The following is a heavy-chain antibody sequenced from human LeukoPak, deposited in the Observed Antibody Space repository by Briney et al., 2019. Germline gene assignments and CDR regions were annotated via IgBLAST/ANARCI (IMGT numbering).Heavy chain of an antibody. CDR1: GDSISSYF. Sequence: PSETLSLTCTVSGDSISSYFWTWIRQPAGKGLEWIGRIYSSGSTNYNPSLKSRVTISVDKSRNQFSLKLSSVTAADTAVYYCARAGVLWQRPRDYYYYYMDVWGKGSTVTVSS. J-gene: IGHJ6*03. D-gene: IGHD6-25*01. CDR2: IYSSGST. CDR3: ARAGVLWQRPRDYYYYYMDV. V-gene: IGHV4-4*07.